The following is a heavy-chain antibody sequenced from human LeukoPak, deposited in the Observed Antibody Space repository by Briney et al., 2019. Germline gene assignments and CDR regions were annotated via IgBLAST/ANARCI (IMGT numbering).Heavy chain of an antibody. CDR3: AKGSYDSSGYHDY. CDR1: GFTFSSYG. Sequence: PGRSLRLSCAASGFTFSSYGMHWVRQAPGKGLEWVAVIWYDGSNKYYADSVKGRFTISRDNSKNTLYLQMNSLRAEDTAVYYCAKGSYDSSGYHDYWGQGTLVTVSS. CDR2: IWYDGSNK. D-gene: IGHD3-22*01. J-gene: IGHJ4*02. V-gene: IGHV3-33*06.